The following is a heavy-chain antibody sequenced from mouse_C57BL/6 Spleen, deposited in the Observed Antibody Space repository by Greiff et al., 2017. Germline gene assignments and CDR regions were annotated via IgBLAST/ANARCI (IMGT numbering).Heavy chain of an antibody. CDR2: IHPNSGST. CDR1: GYTFTSYW. J-gene: IGHJ2*01. Sequence: QVQLQQPGAELVKPGASVKLSCKASGYTFTSYWMHWVKQRPGQGLEWIGMIHPNSGSTNYNEKFKSKATLTVDKSSSTACMQHRSLTAEDSAVYYCARSTGLDYWGQGTTRTVSA. CDR3: ARSTGLDY. V-gene: IGHV1-64*01. D-gene: IGHD4-1*02.